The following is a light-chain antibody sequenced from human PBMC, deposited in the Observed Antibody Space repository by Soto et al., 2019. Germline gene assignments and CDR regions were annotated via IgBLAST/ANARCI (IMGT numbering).Light chain of an antibody. CDR1: SSNIGGNS. J-gene: IGLJ1*01. CDR3: GSWDSSLSAYV. V-gene: IGLV1-51*01. CDR2: DDN. Sequence: QSLLTRPPSVSAAPGHKVTMSCSGSSSNIGGNSVSWYQQLPGTAPKLLIYDDNKRPSGIPDRFSGSKSGTSATLGITGFQTGDEADYYCGSWDSSLSAYVFGTGTKVTVL.